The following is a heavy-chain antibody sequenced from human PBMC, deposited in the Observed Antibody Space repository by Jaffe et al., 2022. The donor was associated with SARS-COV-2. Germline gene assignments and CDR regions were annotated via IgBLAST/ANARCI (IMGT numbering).Heavy chain of an antibody. V-gene: IGHV3-43*01. CDR2: ITWDGSTT. CDR1: GFTFRNYM. J-gene: IGHJ4*02. CDR3: AKDMGNYRGSDY. Sequence: EVQLVESGGAVIQPGGSLRLSCAASGFTFRNYMMHWVRQVPGKGLEWVSLITWDGSTTHYADSVRGRFTISRDNNKNSLYLQMNGLRPEDTAFYYCAKDMGNYRGSDYWGQGTLVTVSS. D-gene: IGHD4-4*01.